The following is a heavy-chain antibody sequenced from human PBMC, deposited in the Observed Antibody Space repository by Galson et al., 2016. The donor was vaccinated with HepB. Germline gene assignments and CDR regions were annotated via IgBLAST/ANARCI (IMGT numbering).Heavy chain of an antibody. Sequence: SLRLSCAASGFTFSSHWMHWVRQAPGKGLVCVSRLKSDGSSTYYADSVKGRFTISRDNAKNTLYLQMNSLRAEDTAVSYCRIGAAGIDYWGQGTLVTVSS. CDR1: GFTFSSHW. J-gene: IGHJ4*02. CDR3: RIGAAGIDY. CDR2: LKSDGSST. V-gene: IGHV3-74*01. D-gene: IGHD6-13*01.